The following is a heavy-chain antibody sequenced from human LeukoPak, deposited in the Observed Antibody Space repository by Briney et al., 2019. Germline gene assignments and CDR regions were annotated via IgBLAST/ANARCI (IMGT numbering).Heavy chain of an antibody. CDR1: GFTFKYYD. Sequence: GSLLLSCVVSGFTFKYYDIHWVRQTTGKGLEWVSAIGSGGYTYYADSVRGRFTISREDAETSLSLQMNNLRAEDTAVYYCVRQPDSGRYGFDHWGQGTLVTVSS. D-gene: IGHD6-19*01. V-gene: IGHV3-13*01. J-gene: IGHJ4*02. CDR3: VRQPDSGRYGFDH. CDR2: IGSGGYT.